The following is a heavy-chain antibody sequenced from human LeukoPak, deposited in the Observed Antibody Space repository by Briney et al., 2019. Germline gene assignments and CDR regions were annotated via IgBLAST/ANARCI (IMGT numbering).Heavy chain of an antibody. V-gene: IGHV4-39*07. Sequence: SETLSLTCTVSGGSISSSSYYWGWIRQPPGKGLEWIGEINHSGSTNYNPSLKSRVTISVDTSKNQFSLKLSSVTAADTAVYYCARRPPISGFDYWGQGTLVTVSS. CDR3: ARRPPISGFDY. D-gene: IGHD3-9*01. CDR1: GGSISSSSYY. J-gene: IGHJ4*02. CDR2: INHSGST.